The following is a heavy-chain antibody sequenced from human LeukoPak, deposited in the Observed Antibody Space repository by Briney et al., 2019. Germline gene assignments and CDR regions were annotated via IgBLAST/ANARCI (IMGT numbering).Heavy chain of an antibody. CDR3: VKGIVVVTARAFDY. D-gene: IGHD2-21*02. J-gene: IGHJ4*02. CDR2: ISSNGGST. V-gene: IGHV3-64D*06. CDR1: GFTFSSYA. Sequence: AGGSLRLSCSASGFTFSSYAMHWVRQAPGKGLECVSAISSNGGSTYYADSVKGRFTISRDNSKNTLYLQMSSLRPEDTAVYYCVKGIVVVTARAFDYWGQGTLVTVSS.